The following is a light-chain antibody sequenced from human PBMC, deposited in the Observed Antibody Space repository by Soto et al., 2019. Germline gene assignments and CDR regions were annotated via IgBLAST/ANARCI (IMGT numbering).Light chain of an antibody. CDR1: SSNIGAGYD. V-gene: IGLV1-40*01. CDR2: GNS. J-gene: IGLJ2*01. CDR3: QSYDSSVV. Sequence: QSVLTQPPSVSGAPGQRVTISCTGSSSNIGAGYDVRWYQQLPGTAPKLLIYGNSNRPSGVPDRFSGSKSGTSASLAITGLQAEDEADYYCQSYDSSVVFGAGTKLTVL.